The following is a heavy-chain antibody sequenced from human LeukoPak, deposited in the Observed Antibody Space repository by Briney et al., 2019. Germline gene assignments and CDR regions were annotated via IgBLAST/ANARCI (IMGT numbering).Heavy chain of an antibody. J-gene: IGHJ4*02. D-gene: IGHD3-22*01. Sequence: PGGSLRLSCAASGFTFSSYGMHWVRQAPGKGLEWVAVIWYDGSNKYYADSVKGRFTISRDNSKNTLYLQMNSLRAEDTAVYYCARGEYYDSSGPDYWGQGTLVTVSS. CDR2: IWYDGSNK. CDR3: ARGEYYDSSGPDY. V-gene: IGHV3-33*01. CDR1: GFTFSSYG.